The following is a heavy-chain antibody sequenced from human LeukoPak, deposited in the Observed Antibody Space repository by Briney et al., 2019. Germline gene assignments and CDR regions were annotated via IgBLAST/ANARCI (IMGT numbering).Heavy chain of an antibody. D-gene: IGHD2-2*01. J-gene: IGHJ5*02. CDR2: IDNGGTTT. CDR1: GFSFSTYW. CDR3: ASRAIVVVPAAKPGWFDP. Sequence: PGGSLRLSCAASGFSFSTYWMHWVRQAPGKGLVWVSRIDNGGTTTLYADSVRGRFTISRDNAKNSLYLQMNSLRAEDTAVYYCASRAIVVVPAAKPGWFDPWGQGTLVTVSS. V-gene: IGHV3-74*01.